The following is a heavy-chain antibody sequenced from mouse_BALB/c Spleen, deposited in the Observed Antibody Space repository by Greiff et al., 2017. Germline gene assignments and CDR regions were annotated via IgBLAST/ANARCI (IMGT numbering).Heavy chain of an antibody. J-gene: IGHJ3*01. CDR2: INPNNGGT. Sequence: EVQLQQSGPELVKPGASVKIPCKASGYTFTDYNMDWVKQSHGKSLEWIGDINPNNGGTIYNQKFKGKATLTVDKSSSTAYMELRSLTSEDTAVYYCARERETYYRSGGRPAWFAYWGQGTLVTVSA. CDR3: ARERETYYRSGGRPAWFAY. CDR1: GYTFTDYN. V-gene: IGHV1-18*01. D-gene: IGHD2-14*01.